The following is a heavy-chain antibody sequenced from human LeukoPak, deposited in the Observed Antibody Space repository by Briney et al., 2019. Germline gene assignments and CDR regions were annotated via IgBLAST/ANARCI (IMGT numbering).Heavy chain of an antibody. D-gene: IGHD2-15*01. CDR2: IDPSDSYT. J-gene: IGHJ5*02. CDR3: ATHPAYCSGGSCYGNWFDP. V-gene: IGHV5-10-1*01. Sequence: GESLRISSKGSGYSFTSYWISWVRQTPGNGLEWMGRIDPSDSYTNYSPSFQGHVTISADKSISTAYLQWSSLKASDTAMYYCATHPAYCSGGSCYGNWFDPWGQGTLVTVSS. CDR1: GYSFTSYW.